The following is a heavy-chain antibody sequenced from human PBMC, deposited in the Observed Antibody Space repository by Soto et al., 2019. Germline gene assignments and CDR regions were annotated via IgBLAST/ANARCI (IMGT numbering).Heavy chain of an antibody. CDR3: ARAHSGYDPLGMDV. V-gene: IGHV4-61*01. D-gene: IGHD5-12*01. CDR2: ISDTGSS. CDR1: GGSVSSGSYY. J-gene: IGHJ6*02. Sequence: QVQLQESGPGLVKPSETLAVTCTVSGGSVSSGSYYWSWIRQPPGKGLEWVGCISDTGSSDYNPSLKSRVTISVYTSKRQFSLRLNSVTAADTAVYYCARAHSGYDPLGMDVWGQGTTVTVSS.